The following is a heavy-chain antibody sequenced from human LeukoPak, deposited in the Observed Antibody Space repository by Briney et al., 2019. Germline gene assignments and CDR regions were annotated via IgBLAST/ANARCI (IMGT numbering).Heavy chain of an antibody. CDR3: AREEAAAGN. D-gene: IGHD6-13*01. Sequence: ASVKVSCKASGYTFTSYYMHWVRQAPGQGLEWMGWISAYNGNTNYAQKLQGRDTMTTDTSTSTAYMELRSLRSDDTAVYYCAREEAAAGNWGQGTLVTVSS. V-gene: IGHV1-18*04. CDR1: GYTFTSYY. J-gene: IGHJ4*02. CDR2: ISAYNGNT.